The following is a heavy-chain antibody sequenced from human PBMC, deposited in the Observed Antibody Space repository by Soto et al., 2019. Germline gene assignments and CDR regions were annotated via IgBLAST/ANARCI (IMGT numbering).Heavy chain of an antibody. CDR2: INHSGST. CDR3: ARGGDYYGSGRTIYYYYYGMDV. Sequence: PSETLSLTCAVYGGSFSGYYWSWIRQPPGKGLEWIGEINHSGSTNYNPSLKSRVTISVDTSKNQFSLKLSSVTAADTAVYYCARGGDYYGSGRTIYYYYYGMDVWGKGTQVTVS. V-gene: IGHV4-34*01. CDR1: GGSFSGYY. J-gene: IGHJ6*01. D-gene: IGHD3-10*01.